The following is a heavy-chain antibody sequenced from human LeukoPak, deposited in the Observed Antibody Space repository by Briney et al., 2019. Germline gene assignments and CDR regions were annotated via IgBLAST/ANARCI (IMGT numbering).Heavy chain of an antibody. CDR3: ASSYCSGGSCYLDY. J-gene: IGHJ4*02. D-gene: IGHD2-15*01. CDR2: IYHSGST. CDR1: GGSISSGGYY. Sequence: KSSQTLSLTCTVSGGSISSGGYYWSWIRQPPGKGLEWIGYIYHSGSTYYNPSLKSRVTISVDTSKNQFSLKLSSVTAADTAVYYCASSYCSGGSCYLDYWGQGTLVTVSS. V-gene: IGHV4-30-2*01.